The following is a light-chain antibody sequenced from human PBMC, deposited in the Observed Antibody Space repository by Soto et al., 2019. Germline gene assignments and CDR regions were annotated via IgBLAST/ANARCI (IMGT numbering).Light chain of an antibody. J-gene: IGLJ1*01. V-gene: IGLV2-11*01. CDR1: SRDVGGYNF. CDR3: CSYAGTYTHYV. CDR2: DVN. Sequence: QSALTQPRSVSGSPGQSVTISCTGTSRDVGGYNFVSWYQQHPGKAPKLMIYDVNKRPSGVPGRFSGSKSGNTASLTISGLQAEDEADYYCCSYAGTYTHYVFGTGTKLTVL.